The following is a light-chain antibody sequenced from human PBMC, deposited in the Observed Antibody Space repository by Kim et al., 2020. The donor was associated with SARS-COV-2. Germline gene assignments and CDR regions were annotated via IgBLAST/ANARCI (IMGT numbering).Light chain of an antibody. J-gene: IGKJ4*01. CDR2: GAS. CDR1: QFVTNTY. Sequence: EIVLTQSPGTLSLSPGEGATLSCRASQFVTNTYLAWYLQKPGQAPRLLIYGASSRATGIPDRFSGSGSGTDFTLTISRLDPEDFAVYYCQQYGSSPLTFGGGTKVDIK. CDR3: QQYGSSPLT. V-gene: IGKV3-20*01.